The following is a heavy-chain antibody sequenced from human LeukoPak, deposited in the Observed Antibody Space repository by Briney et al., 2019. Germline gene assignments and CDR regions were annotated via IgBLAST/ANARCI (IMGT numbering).Heavy chain of an antibody. CDR3: AKVSHSSSWTDYYYYGMDV. D-gene: IGHD6-13*01. CDR2: ISYDGSNK. Sequence: PGRSLRLSCAASGFTFSSYGMHWVRQAPGKGLEWVAVISYDGSNKYYADSVKGRFTISRDNSKNTLYLQMNSLRAEDTAVYYCAKVSHSSSWTDYYYYGMDVWGQGTTVTVSS. V-gene: IGHV3-30*18. J-gene: IGHJ6*02. CDR1: GFTFSSYG.